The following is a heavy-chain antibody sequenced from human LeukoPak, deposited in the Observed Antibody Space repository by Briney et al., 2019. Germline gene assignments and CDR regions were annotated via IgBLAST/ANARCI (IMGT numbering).Heavy chain of an antibody. CDR1: GFTVSSNY. Sequence: GGSLRLSCAASGFTVSSNYMSWVRQAPGKGLEWVSYISSSSSTIYYADSVKGRFTISRDNAKNSLYLQMSSLRAEDTAVYYCARDWDYGGNPYYFDYWGQGTLVTVSS. J-gene: IGHJ4*02. D-gene: IGHD4-23*01. CDR2: ISSSSSTI. CDR3: ARDWDYGGNPYYFDY. V-gene: IGHV3-48*04.